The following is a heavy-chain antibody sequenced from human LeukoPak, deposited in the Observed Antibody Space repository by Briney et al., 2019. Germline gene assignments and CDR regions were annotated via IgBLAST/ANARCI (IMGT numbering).Heavy chain of an antibody. J-gene: IGHJ3*02. CDR2: ITTSSSNI. CDR3: ARGGFALIREDAFDI. D-gene: IGHD2-21*01. V-gene: IGHV3-21*01. Sequence: GGSLRLSCTVSGFTFSNYDMSWVRQAPGKGLEWVASITTSSSNIYHAVSVRGRFTITRDNAKNSLYLQMNGLRAEDTAVYYCARGGFALIREDAFDIWGQGTMVTVSS. CDR1: GFTFSNYD.